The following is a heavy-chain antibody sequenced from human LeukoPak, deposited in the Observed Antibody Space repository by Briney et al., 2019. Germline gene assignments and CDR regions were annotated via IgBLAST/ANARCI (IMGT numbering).Heavy chain of an antibody. Sequence: SETLSLTCGVSVGSISSGNWWSWVRQSPGKGLEWIGEIYHNGTPNYDPSLKSRVTISADTFKNHFSLKLTSVTAADTAVYYCATAPILRGEGGEHYKYGMDVWGQGTTVIVSS. V-gene: IGHV4/OR15-8*01. CDR1: VGSISSGNW. CDR3: ATAPILRGEGGEHYKYGMDV. CDR2: IYHNGTP. J-gene: IGHJ6*02. D-gene: IGHD2-2*02.